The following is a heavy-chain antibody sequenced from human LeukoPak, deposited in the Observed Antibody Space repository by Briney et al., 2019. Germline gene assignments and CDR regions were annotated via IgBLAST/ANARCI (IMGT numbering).Heavy chain of an antibody. D-gene: IGHD2-15*01. CDR3: ARSGGGWQGGSWEYYFDY. Sequence: SETLSLTCTVSGGSISSYYWSWIRQPPGKGLEWIGYIYYSGSTNYNPSLKSRVTISVDTSKNQFSLKLSSVTAADTAVYYCARSGGGWQGGSWEYYFDYWGQGTLVTVS. CDR2: IYYSGST. V-gene: IGHV4-59*08. J-gene: IGHJ4*02. CDR1: GGSISSYY.